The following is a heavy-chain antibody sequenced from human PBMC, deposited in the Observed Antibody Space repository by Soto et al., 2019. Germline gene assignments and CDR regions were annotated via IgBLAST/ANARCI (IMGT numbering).Heavy chain of an antibody. CDR1: GYSFTSYW. CDR2: IDPSDSYT. CDR3: ARHLVSSSFGLYYYGMDV. J-gene: IGHJ6*02. D-gene: IGHD6-13*01. Sequence: PGESLKISCKGSGYSFTSYWINWVRQMPGKGLEWMGRIDPSDSYTNYSPSFQGHVTISADKSISTAYLQWSSLKASDTAMYYCARHLVSSSFGLYYYGMDVWGQGTTVTVSS. V-gene: IGHV5-10-1*01.